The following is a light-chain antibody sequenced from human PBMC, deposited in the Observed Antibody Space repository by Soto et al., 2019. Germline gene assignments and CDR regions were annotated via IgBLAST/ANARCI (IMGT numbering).Light chain of an antibody. CDR1: SSDVGGYDY. Sequence: QSVLTQPPSASGSPGQSVTISCTGTSSDVGGYDYVSWYQQHPGKAPKLMIYEVTKRPSGVPDRFSGSKSGTSASLAINGLQSEDEADYYCASWDDTLNAYVFGAGTKVTVL. CDR2: EVT. J-gene: IGLJ1*01. V-gene: IGLV2-8*01. CDR3: ASWDDTLNAYV.